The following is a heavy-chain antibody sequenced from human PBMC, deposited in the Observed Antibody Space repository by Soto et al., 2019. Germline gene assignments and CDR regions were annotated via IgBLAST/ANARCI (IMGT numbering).Heavy chain of an antibody. Sequence: GGSPRLSCAASGFTFSSYGMHWVRQAPGKGLEWVAVISYDGSNKYYADSVKGRFTISRDNSKNTLYLQMNSLRAEDTAVYYCAKTYSNSATIPIYYYYGMDVWGQGTTVTVSS. CDR2: ISYDGSNK. V-gene: IGHV3-30*18. CDR1: GFTFSSYG. D-gene: IGHD4-4*01. CDR3: AKTYSNSATIPIYYYYGMDV. J-gene: IGHJ6*02.